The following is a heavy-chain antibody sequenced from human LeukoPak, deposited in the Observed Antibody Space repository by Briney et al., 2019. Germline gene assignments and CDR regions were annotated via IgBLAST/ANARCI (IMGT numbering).Heavy chain of an antibody. CDR2: ITPIFGTA. CDR3: ARVIRDPNWFDP. V-gene: IGHV1-69*05. D-gene: IGHD2-21*02. J-gene: IGHJ5*02. CDR1: GGTFSSYA. Sequence: KPGSSVKVSCKASGGTFSSYAISWVRQAPGQGLEWMGRITPIFGTANYAQKFQGRVTITTDESTSTAYMELSSLRSEDTAVYYCARVIRDPNWFDPWGQGTLVTVSS.